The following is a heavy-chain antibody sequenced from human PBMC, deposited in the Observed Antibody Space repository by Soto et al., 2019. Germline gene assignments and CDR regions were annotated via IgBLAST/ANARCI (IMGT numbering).Heavy chain of an antibody. D-gene: IGHD2-15*01. V-gene: IGHV1-2*04. J-gene: IGHJ3*02. CDR2: INPNSGGT. CDR1: GYTFTGYY. CDR3: ARCSGGTCYASYAFDI. Sequence: ASVKVSCKASGYTFTGYYMHWVRQAPGQGLEWMGWINPNSGGTNYAQKFQGWVTMTRDTSISTAYMELSRLRSDDTAVYYCARCSGGTCYASYAFDIWGQGTMVTVSS.